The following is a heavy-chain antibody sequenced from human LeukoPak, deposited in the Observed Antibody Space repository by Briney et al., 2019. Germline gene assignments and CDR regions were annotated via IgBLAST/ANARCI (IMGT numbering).Heavy chain of an antibody. V-gene: IGHV1-46*01. CDR2: INPRGGST. Sequence: ASVKVSCKASGYTFTSYYMHWVRQAPGQGLEWMGIINPRGGSTSYAQKFQGRVTMTRNTSISTAYMELSSLRSEDTAVYYCTRGLWFGELLSPPDDYWGQGTLVTVSS. J-gene: IGHJ4*02. CDR1: GYTFTSYY. D-gene: IGHD3-10*01. CDR3: TRGLWFGELLSPPDDY.